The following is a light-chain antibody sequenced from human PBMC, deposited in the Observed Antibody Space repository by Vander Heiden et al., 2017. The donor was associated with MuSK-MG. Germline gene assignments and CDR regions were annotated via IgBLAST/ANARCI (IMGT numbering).Light chain of an antibody. CDR1: VLGRKY. Sequence: YELTQPSSVSVSTGQTARITCSGDVLGRKYARWFQQKPGQAPLLVIYKDSERPAGIPERFSGSSAGTTITLTISGAQVEDEAEYCCYWATDNYLGLFGGGTKLTVL. CDR2: KDS. J-gene: IGLJ2*01. V-gene: IGLV3-27*01. CDR3: YWATDNYLGL.